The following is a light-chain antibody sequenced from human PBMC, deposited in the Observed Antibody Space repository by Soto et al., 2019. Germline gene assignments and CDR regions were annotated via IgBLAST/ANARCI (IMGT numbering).Light chain of an antibody. J-gene: IGKJ1*01. CDR3: QQYIAHSS. CDR1: QSIANR. CDR2: DAS. V-gene: IGKV1-5*01. Sequence: DIQMTQSPSTLSASVGDRVTLTCRASQSIANRLAWYQQKPGKAPMLLIYDASTLKTGVPSRFSGSGSGTAFPLTISSLQPDDFATYHCQQYIAHSSFGQGTRVDIK.